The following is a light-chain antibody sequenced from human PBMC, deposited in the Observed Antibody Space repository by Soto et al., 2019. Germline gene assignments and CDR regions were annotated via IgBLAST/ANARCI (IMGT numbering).Light chain of an antibody. J-gene: IGKJ4*01. CDR2: GAS. CDR3: QQYNNWPLT. Sequence: EIVMTQSPATLSVSPGERATLSCRASQSVSSNLAWYQQKPGQAPRLLIYGASTRATGIPARFSGSGSGTEFTLTISGLHFEDIAVYYCQQYNNWPLTFGGGTKVDIK. CDR1: QSVSSN. V-gene: IGKV3-15*01.